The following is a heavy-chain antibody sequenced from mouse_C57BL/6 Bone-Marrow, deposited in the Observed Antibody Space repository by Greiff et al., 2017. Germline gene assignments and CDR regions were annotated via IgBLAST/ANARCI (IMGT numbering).Heavy chain of an antibody. CDR3: AREGYDYDRAFAY. D-gene: IGHD2-4*01. V-gene: IGHV1-55*01. J-gene: IGHJ3*01. Sequence: QVQLQQSGAELVKPGASVKMSCKASGYTFTSYWITWVKQRPGQGLEWIGDIYPGSGSTNYNEKFKSKATLTVDTSSSTAYMQLSSLTSEDSAVYYCAREGYDYDRAFAYWGQGTLVTVSA. CDR2: IYPGSGST. CDR1: GYTFTSYW.